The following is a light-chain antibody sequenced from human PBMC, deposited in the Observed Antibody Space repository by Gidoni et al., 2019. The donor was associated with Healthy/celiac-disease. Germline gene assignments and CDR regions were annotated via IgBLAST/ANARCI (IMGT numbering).Light chain of an antibody. Sequence: EIQMTQTPSSLSASVGDRVTITCRASQSSSSYLNWYQQKPGKAPKLLIYAASSLQGGVPSRFSSSRSGTNFTLTISSLQPEDFAAYYCRQSYSTPPFTFGQGTKLEIK. J-gene: IGKJ5*01. CDR1: QSSSSY. V-gene: IGKV1-39*01. CDR2: AAS. CDR3: RQSYSTPPFT.